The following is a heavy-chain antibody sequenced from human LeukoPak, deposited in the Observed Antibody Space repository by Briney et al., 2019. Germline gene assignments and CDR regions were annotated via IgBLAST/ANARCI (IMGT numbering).Heavy chain of an antibody. CDR3: ARVDGSRGGLIDY. V-gene: IGHV6-1*01. J-gene: IGHJ4*02. Sequence: SQTLSLTCAISGDSVSSNSAAWNWIRQSPSRGLEWLGRTYYRSHWYNDYAVSVKSRMTINPDTSKNQFSLQLNSVTPEDTAVYYCARVDGSRGGLIDYWGQGTLVTVSS. CDR2: TYYRSHWYN. D-gene: IGHD3-10*01. CDR1: GDSVSSNSAA.